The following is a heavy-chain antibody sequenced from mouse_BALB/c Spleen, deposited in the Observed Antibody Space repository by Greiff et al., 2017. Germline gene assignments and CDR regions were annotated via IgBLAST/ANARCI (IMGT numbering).Heavy chain of an antibody. CDR2: ISSGGSYT. Sequence: EVKLVESGGGLVKPGGSLKLSCAASGFTFSSYAMSWVRQSPEKRLEWVAEISSGGSYTYYPDTVTGRFTISRDNAKNTLYLEMSSLRSEDTAMYYCARGGYGNYDYFDYWGQGTTLTVSS. CDR1: GFTFSSYA. D-gene: IGHD2-10*02. CDR3: ARGGYGNYDYFDY. V-gene: IGHV5-9-4*01. J-gene: IGHJ2*01.